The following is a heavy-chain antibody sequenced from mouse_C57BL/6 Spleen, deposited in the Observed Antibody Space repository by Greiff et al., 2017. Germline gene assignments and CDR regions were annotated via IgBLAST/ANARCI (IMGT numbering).Heavy chain of an antibody. CDR3: ARSEVVENFDY. V-gene: IGHV1-80*01. J-gene: IGHJ2*01. CDR2: IYPGGGDT. CDR1: GYAFSSYW. Sequence: VQLQESGAELVKPGASVKISCKASGYAFSSYWMNWVKQRPGKGLEWIGQIYPGGGDTNYNGKFKGKATLTADKSSSTAYMQLSSLTSEDSAVYFCARSEVVENFDYWGQGTTLTVSS. D-gene: IGHD1-1*01.